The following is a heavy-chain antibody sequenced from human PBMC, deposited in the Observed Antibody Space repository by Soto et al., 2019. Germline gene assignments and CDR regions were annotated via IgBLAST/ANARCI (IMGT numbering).Heavy chain of an antibody. CDR3: AREPPRGGFGRRWFDP. CDR1: GCSISRDGYY. V-gene: IGHV4-31*03. D-gene: IGHD3-10*01. J-gene: IGHJ5*02. Sequence: QVQLQESGPGLVKPSQTLSLTCTVSGCSISRDGYYWSWIRQHPGKGLEWIGYIYYSGNTYYNPSLKSRVTISVDTSKNQFSLMLSSVTAADTAVYYCAREPPRGGFGRRWFDPWGQGTLVTVSS. CDR2: IYYSGNT.